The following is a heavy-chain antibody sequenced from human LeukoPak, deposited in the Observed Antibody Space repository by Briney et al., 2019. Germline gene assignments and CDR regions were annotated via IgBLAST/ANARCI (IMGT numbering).Heavy chain of an antibody. D-gene: IGHD3-10*01. J-gene: IGHJ5*02. V-gene: IGHV3-11*01. Sequence: PGGSLRLSCAASGFTFSDYYMSWIRQAPGKGLEWVSYISSSGSTIYYADSVKGGFTISRDNAKTSLYLQMNRLRAEDTAVYYCARDLGGSGRYNWFDPWGQGTLVTVSS. CDR3: ARDLGGSGRYNWFDP. CDR1: GFTFSDYY. CDR2: ISSSGSTI.